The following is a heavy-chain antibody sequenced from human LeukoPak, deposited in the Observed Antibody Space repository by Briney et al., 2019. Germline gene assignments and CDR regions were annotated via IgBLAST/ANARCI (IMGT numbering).Heavy chain of an antibody. Sequence: SETLSLTCTVSGYSISTGYYWGWIRPPPGKGLEWIGSFYHSESASYNPSLKNRVTMSVDTSKNQFSLKLSSVTAADTAVYHCARHRGPAAGRFDPWGQGTLVTVSS. CDR3: ARHRGPAAGRFDP. V-gene: IGHV4-38-2*02. CDR1: GYSISTGYY. CDR2: FYHSESA. J-gene: IGHJ5*02. D-gene: IGHD6-13*01.